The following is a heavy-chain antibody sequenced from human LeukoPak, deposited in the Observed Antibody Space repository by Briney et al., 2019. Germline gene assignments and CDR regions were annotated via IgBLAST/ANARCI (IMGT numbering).Heavy chain of an antibody. D-gene: IGHD3-22*01. CDR1: GGSISSGDYY. Sequence: PSETLSLTCTVSGGSISSGDYYWSWIRQPPGEGLEWIGYIYYSGSTYYNPSLKSRVTISVDTYKNQFSLKLSSVTAADTAVYYCARRDSSGYLNWFDPWGQGTLVTVSS. CDR3: ARRDSSGYLNWFDP. J-gene: IGHJ5*02. V-gene: IGHV4-30-4*01. CDR2: IYYSGST.